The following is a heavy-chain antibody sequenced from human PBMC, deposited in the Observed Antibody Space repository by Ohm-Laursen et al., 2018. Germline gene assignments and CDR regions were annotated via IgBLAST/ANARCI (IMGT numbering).Heavy chain of an antibody. CDR1: GFTFRSYG. Sequence: SLRLSCAASGFTFRSYGMHWVRQAPGKGLEWVADISYDGSNKYNADSVKGRFTISRDNSKNTLYLQMNSLRAEDTAVYYCARDPRGVLHSYFDYWGQGTLVTVSS. CDR2: ISYDGSNK. V-gene: IGHV3-33*05. D-gene: IGHD2-15*01. J-gene: IGHJ4*02. CDR3: ARDPRGVLHSYFDY.